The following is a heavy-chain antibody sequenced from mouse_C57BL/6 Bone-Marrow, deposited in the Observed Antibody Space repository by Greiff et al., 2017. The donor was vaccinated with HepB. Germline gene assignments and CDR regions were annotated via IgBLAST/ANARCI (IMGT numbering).Heavy chain of an antibody. D-gene: IGHD1-1*01. J-gene: IGHJ2*01. Sequence: VQLKESGGDLVKPGGSLKLSCAASGFTFSSYGMSWVRQTPDKRLEWVATISSGGSYTYYPDSVKGRFTISKDNAKNTLYLQKSSLKSEDTAMYYCTRHEVTTVPYFDDWGQGTTLTVSS. CDR3: TRHEVTTVPYFDD. V-gene: IGHV5-6*01. CDR1: GFTFSSYG. CDR2: ISSGGSYT.